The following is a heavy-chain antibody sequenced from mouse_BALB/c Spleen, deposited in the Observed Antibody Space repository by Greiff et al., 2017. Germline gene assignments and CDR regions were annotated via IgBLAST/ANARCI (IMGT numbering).Heavy chain of an antibody. CDR2: IWTGGGT. CDR3: VRFTTDYYAMDY. Sequence: VQRVESGPGLVAPSQSLSITCTVSGFSLTSYDISWIRQPPGKGLEWLGVIWTGGGTNYNSAFMSRLSISKDNSKSQVFLKMNSLQTDDTAIYYCVRFTTDYYAMDYWGQGTSVTVSS. CDR1: GFSLTSYD. J-gene: IGHJ4*01. V-gene: IGHV2-9-2*01. D-gene: IGHD1-1*01.